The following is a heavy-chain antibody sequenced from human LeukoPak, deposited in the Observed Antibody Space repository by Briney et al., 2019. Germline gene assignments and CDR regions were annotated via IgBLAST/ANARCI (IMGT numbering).Heavy chain of an antibody. CDR3: ARDLSGWYTFDY. CDR1: GFTVSSNY. Sequence: GGSLRLSCAASGFTVSSNYMSWVRQAPGKGLEWVSVIYSGGSTYYADSVKGRFTISRDNSKNTLYLQMNSLGAEDTAVYYCARDLSGWYTFDYWGQGTLVTVSS. CDR2: IYSGGST. J-gene: IGHJ4*02. D-gene: IGHD6-19*01. V-gene: IGHV3-66*01.